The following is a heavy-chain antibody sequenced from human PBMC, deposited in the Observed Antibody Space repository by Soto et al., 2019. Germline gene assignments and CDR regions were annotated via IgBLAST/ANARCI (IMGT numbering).Heavy chain of an antibody. D-gene: IGHD2-15*01. V-gene: IGHV3-23*01. J-gene: IGHJ4*02. CDR2: FSTSGGST. CDR1: GFALSNSD. Sequence: PGGSLRLSCAVSGFALSNSDMSWVRQAPGKGLEWVSAFSTSGGSTYYADSVKGRFTISRDASKNTLYLQMNSLRAEDTAVYYCAKGGWLEYWGQGTLVTVSS. CDR3: AKGGWLEY.